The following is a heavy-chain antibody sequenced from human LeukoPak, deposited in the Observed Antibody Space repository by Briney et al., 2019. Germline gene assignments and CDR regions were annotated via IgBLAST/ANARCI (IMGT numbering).Heavy chain of an antibody. CDR3: ASLVVAATRGVESEDY. CDR1: GGSISSGGYY. CDR2: IYYSGST. V-gene: IGHV4-31*03. J-gene: IGHJ4*02. D-gene: IGHD2-15*01. Sequence: SETLSLTCTVSGGSISSGGYYWSWIRQHPGKGLEWIGYIYYSGSTYYNPSPKSRVTISVDTSKNQFSLKLSSVTAADTAVYYCASLVVAATRGVESEDYWGQGTLVTVSS.